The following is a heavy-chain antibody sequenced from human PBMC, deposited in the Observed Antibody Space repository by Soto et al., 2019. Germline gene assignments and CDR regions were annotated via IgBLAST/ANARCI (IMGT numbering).Heavy chain of an antibody. CDR1: GVTFSSDE. D-gene: IGHD6-13*01. CDR3: ARDPGYSSRGYDY. V-gene: IGHV3-48*03. J-gene: IGHJ4*02. CDR2: ISSSGSTI. Sequence: PGGALRVSCSASGVTFSSDEMNWVRQAPGKGLEWVSYISSSGSTIYYADSVKGRFTISRDNAKNSLYLQMNSLRAEDTAVYYCARDPGYSSRGYDYWGQGTLVTVSS.